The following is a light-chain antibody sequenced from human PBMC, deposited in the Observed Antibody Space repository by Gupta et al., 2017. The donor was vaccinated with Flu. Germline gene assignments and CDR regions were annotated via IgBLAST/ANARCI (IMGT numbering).Light chain of an antibody. Sequence: SYELTQPPSVSVSPGQTATITCSGNTLSTQYTYWYQQKPGPAPVLVIFKDTERPSGIPERFSGSNSGTTATLTISGVQAEDEAAYYCQSADNSGTYLVFGGGTKLTVL. CDR1: TLSTQY. CDR2: KDT. J-gene: IGLJ3*02. V-gene: IGLV3-25*03. CDR3: QSADNSGTYLV.